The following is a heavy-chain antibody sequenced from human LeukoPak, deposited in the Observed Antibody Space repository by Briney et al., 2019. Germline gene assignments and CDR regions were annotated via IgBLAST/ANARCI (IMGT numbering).Heavy chain of an antibody. CDR3: AKLGSTGNFWSGYWCDY. D-gene: IGHD3-3*01. Sequence: GGSLRLSCAASKSTFATYAMSWVRQAPGKGLEWVSAISSGGDSTYYADSVKGRFTISRDNSKNTLTLQMNSLRAEDTAVYYCAKLGSTGNFWSGYWCDYWGQGTLVTVSS. CDR1: KSTFATYA. J-gene: IGHJ4*02. CDR2: ISSGGDST. V-gene: IGHV3-23*01.